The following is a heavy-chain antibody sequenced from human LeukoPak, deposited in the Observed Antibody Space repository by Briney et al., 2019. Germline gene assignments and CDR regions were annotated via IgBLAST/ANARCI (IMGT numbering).Heavy chain of an antibody. D-gene: IGHD5-18*01. J-gene: IGHJ5*02. Sequence: PSETLSLTCTVSGGSITTNNYYWGWIRQPPGKGLEWIGMISYSGSTYYNPSLKSRVTISRETSKNQFSLKVRSVTAADTAVYYCTRRPHTGPGWVDPWGKGTLVTVSS. CDR2: ISYSGST. V-gene: IGHV4-39*01. CDR1: GGSITTNNYY. CDR3: TRRPHTGPGWVDP.